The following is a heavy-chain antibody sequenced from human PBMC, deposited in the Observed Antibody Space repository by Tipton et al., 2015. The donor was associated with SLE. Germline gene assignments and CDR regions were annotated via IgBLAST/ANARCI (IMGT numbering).Heavy chain of an antibody. CDR3: ARGPAGRYCSSTSCSGIYYFYYGMDV. CDR2: INHSGST. CDR1: GGSMNNYY. D-gene: IGHD2-2*01. Sequence: TLSLTCTVSGGSMNNYYWNWIRQPPGKGLEWIGEINHSGSTNYNPSLKSRVTISVDTSKNQFSLKLRSVTAADTAVYFCARGPAGRYCSSTSCSGIYYFYYGMDVWGQGTTVTVSS. J-gene: IGHJ6*02. V-gene: IGHV4-34*01.